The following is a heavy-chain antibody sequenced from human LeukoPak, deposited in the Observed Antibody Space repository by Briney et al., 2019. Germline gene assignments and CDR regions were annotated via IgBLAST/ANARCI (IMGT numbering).Heavy chain of an antibody. CDR3: AKDRGGSYFGSAFDY. CDR1: GFTFGSYG. CDR2: IRYDGSNK. V-gene: IGHV3-30*02. Sequence: AGGSLRLSCAASGFTFGSYGMRWVRQAPGKGLEWVALIRYDGSNKYYADSVKGRFTISRDNSKNTLYLQMNSLRAEDTAVYYCAKDRGGSYFGSAFDYWGQGTLVTVSS. J-gene: IGHJ4*02. D-gene: IGHD1-26*01.